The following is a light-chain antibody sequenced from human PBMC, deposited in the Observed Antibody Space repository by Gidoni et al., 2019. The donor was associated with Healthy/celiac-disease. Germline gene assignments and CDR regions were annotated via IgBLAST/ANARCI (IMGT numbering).Light chain of an antibody. J-gene: IGKJ4*01. CDR1: QSVSSSY. CDR3: QQYGSPLT. V-gene: IGKV3-20*01. Sequence: EIALTQSPGTLSLSPGERATLSCRVSQSVSSSYLDWYQQKPGQAPRLLIYGASSRATGIPDRFSGSGSGTDFTLTISRLEPEDFAVYYCQQYGSPLTFGGGTKVEIK. CDR2: GAS.